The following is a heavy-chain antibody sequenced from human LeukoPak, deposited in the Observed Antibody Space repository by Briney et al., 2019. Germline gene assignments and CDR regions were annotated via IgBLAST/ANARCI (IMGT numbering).Heavy chain of an antibody. V-gene: IGHV4-59*11. Sequence: PSETLSLTCTVSGGSISGHYWSWIRQPPGKGLEWIGYIYHSGTTDYNPSLKSRLTISVDTSKNQFSLNLSSMTTADTAVYYCARGGGGYAADYWGQGTLVTVS. J-gene: IGHJ4*02. CDR1: GGSISGHY. D-gene: IGHD5-12*01. CDR2: IYHSGTT. CDR3: ARGGGGYAADY.